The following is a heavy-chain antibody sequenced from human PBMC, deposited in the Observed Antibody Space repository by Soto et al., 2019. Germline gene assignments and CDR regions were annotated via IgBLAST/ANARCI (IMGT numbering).Heavy chain of an antibody. D-gene: IGHD3-3*01. J-gene: IGHJ6*03. CDR1: GYSFTSYD. CDR2: INQNXGGT. V-gene: IGHV1-2*04. Sequence: KVSCKASGYSFTSYDINWVRQAPGQGLEWMGWINQNXGGTNXAQKFQGWVTXXRDTSISXXXMEMSRLRSDDTAVYYCARGTPRGTIFGYMDVWGKGTTVTVSS. CDR3: ARGTPRGTIFGYMDV.